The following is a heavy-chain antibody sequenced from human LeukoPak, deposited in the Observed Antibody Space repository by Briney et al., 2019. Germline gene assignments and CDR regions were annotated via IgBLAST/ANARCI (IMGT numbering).Heavy chain of an antibody. CDR2: ISSSRSTI. CDR1: GFTFSSYD. J-gene: IGHJ6*03. D-gene: IGHD1-7*01. Sequence: PGGSLRLSCAASGFTFSSYDMTWVRQAPGKVLEWFSYISSSRSTINYADSVEGRFTISRDNAKNSLYLQMNSLRAEDTAVYYCAKRPNSLVPSYYYYYMDVWGKGTTVTVSS. CDR3: AKRPNSLVPSYYYYYMDV. V-gene: IGHV3-48*01.